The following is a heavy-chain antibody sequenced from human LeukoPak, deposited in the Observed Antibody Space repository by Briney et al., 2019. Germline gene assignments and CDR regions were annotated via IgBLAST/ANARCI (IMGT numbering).Heavy chain of an antibody. Sequence: GASVKVSCKASGYTFTGYYMHWVRQATGQGLEWMGWINPNSGGTNYAQKFQGRVTMTRDTSISTAYMELSRLRSDDTAVYYCARESGDCSSTSCPFDYWGQGTLVAVSS. J-gene: IGHJ4*02. D-gene: IGHD2-2*01. CDR2: INPNSGGT. CDR3: ARESGDCSSTSCPFDY. V-gene: IGHV1-2*02. CDR1: GYTFTGYY.